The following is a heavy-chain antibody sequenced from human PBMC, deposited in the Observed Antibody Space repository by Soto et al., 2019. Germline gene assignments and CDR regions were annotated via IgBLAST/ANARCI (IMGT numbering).Heavy chain of an antibody. D-gene: IGHD6-13*01. J-gene: IGHJ5*02. Sequence: EVQLLESGGGLVQPGGSLRLSCAASGFTFSSYAMSWVRQAPGKGLEWVSAISGSGGSTYYADSVKGRFTISRDNSKNTLYLQMNSLRAEDTAVYYCAKHGPSGFFVLWVGGQQQLVHNWFDPWGQGTLVTVSS. CDR1: GFTFSSYA. CDR2: ISGSGGST. CDR3: AKHGPSGFFVLWVGGQQQLVHNWFDP. V-gene: IGHV3-23*01.